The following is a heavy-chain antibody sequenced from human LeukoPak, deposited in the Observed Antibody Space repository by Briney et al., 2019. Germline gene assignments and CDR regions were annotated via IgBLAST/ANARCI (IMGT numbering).Heavy chain of an antibody. V-gene: IGHV3-23*01. CDR2: ISASGTIT. Sequence: GWSLRLSCATSGFTFSTYAMNWVRQAPGKGLEWVSVISASGTITNYAGSVKGRFTVSRDKSKNTLVLQMDSLRAEDTAVYYCAKLGGNYSPYYSYMDVWGKGTTVTVSS. CDR1: GFTFSTYA. CDR3: AKLGGNYSPYYSYMDV. J-gene: IGHJ6*03. D-gene: IGHD1-26*01.